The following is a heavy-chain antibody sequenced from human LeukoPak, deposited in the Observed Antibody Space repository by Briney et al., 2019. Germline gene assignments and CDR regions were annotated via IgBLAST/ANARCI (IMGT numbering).Heavy chain of an antibody. Sequence: ASVKVSCKASGYTFTGYYMHWVRQDLRQGLQWMGWINPNSGDTEYAQKLQGRVTMTRDTSISTVYMELSSLRSDDTAVYYCARADSVPAGDYHYWYMDVWGKGTTVTVSS. V-gene: IGHV1-2*02. J-gene: IGHJ6*03. CDR2: INPNSGDT. D-gene: IGHD6-13*01. CDR3: ARADSVPAGDYHYWYMDV. CDR1: GYTFTGYY.